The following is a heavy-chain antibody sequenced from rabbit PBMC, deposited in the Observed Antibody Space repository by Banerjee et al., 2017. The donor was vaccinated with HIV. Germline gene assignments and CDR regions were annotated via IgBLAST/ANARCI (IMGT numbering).Heavy chain of an antibody. CDR3: ARRDGGYVAYGYAYYGMDL. CDR2: IYAGSSGST. Sequence: QEQLEESGGDLVKPEGSLTLTCTASGFTLSSYRICWVRQAPGKGLEWIGCIYAGSSGSTYYTSWAKGRFTISKTSSTTVTLQMTSLTAADTATYFCARRDGGYVAYGYAYYGMDLWGPGTLVTVS. D-gene: IGHD6-1*01. V-gene: IGHV1S45*01. CDR1: GFTLSSYR. J-gene: IGHJ6*01.